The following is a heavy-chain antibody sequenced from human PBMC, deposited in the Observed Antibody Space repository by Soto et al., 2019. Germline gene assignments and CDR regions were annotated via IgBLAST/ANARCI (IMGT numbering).Heavy chain of an antibody. CDR3: AKERASGRPLYYYGMDV. Sequence: QVQLVESGGGVVQPGRSLRLSCAASGFTFSRNAMHWVRQGPGKGLEWVSIISYDGTNTYYADSVKGRFTISRDNSKNTLYLQMNSLRAEDTAVYYCAKERASGRPLYYYGMDVWGQGTTVTVSS. V-gene: IGHV3-30*18. J-gene: IGHJ6*02. CDR1: GFTFSRNA. D-gene: IGHD6-19*01. CDR2: ISYDGTNT.